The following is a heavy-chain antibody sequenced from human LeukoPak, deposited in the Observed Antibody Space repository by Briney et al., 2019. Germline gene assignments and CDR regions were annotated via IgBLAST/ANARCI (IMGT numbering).Heavy chain of an antibody. Sequence: GGSLRLSCAASGFTFSSYAMSWVRQAPGKGLEWVSTSGDGSTYYADSVKGRFTISRDNSRNTVYMQMDSLRAEDTAIYYCAGDRNSDWYSPLDYWGQGSQVTVSP. J-gene: IGHJ4*02. CDR1: GFTFSSYA. CDR3: AGDRNSDWYSPLDY. CDR2: SGDGST. V-gene: IGHV3-23*01. D-gene: IGHD6-19*01.